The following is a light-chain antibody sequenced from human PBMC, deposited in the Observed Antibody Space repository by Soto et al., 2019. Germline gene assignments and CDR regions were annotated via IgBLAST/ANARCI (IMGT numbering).Light chain of an antibody. J-gene: IGKJ1*01. CDR2: EAS. V-gene: IGKV3-11*01. CDR1: QSVSFY. Sequence: EIVLTQSPATLSSSPGERATLSCRASQSVSFYFAWYQQKPGQAPRLLIYEASNRATGIPARFSGSGSGTDFTLTISRLEPEDFAVYYCQQYGSSGTFGQGTKVDI. CDR3: QQYGSSGT.